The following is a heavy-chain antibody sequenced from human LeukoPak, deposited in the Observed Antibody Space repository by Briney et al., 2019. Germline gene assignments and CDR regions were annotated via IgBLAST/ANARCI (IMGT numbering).Heavy chain of an antibody. CDR1: GGSISSSSYS. V-gene: IGHV4-39*01. J-gene: IGHJ4*02. Sequence: SETLSLTCTVSGGSISSSSYSWGWIRQPPGKGLEWIGSIYYSGSTYYNPSLKSRVTISVDTSKNQFSLKLSSVTAADTAVYYCARHGTDWDYFDYWGQGTLVTVSS. D-gene: IGHD1-26*01. CDR2: IYYSGST. CDR3: ARHGTDWDYFDY.